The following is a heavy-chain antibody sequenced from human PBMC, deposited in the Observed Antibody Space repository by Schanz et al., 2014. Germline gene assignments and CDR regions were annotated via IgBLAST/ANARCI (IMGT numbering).Heavy chain of an antibody. V-gene: IGHV3-21*01. CDR3: ASARCFTCPDYWFAP. D-gene: IGHD3-16*01. Sequence: EVQLVESGGGLVRPGGSLRLSCSGFTVSAYSANWVRQAPGKGLEWVSSISSSGGHIYYADSVKGRFTITRDIAKNSLSLQMNSLRDEDTAVYYCASARCFTCPDYWFAPWGQGTLVTVSS. J-gene: IGHJ5*02. CDR1: GFTVSAYS. CDR2: ISSSGGHI.